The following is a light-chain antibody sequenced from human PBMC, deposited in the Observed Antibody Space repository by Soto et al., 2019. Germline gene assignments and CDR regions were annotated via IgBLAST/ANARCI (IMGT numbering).Light chain of an antibody. CDR3: QQYTSYSQA. J-gene: IGKJ1*01. Sequence: DTQLTQSPSTLSAVVGDSVTITCRASQRIGKWLAWYQQKPGKAPKLLIFYGSTLESGVPSRFSGSGSGTDFSLTINSLQPDDFATYYCQQYTSYSQAFGQGTKVEF. CDR1: QRIGKW. CDR2: YGS. V-gene: IGKV1-5*01.